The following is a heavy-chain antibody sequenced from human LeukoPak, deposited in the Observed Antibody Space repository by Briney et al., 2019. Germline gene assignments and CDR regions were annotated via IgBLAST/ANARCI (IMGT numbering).Heavy chain of an antibody. Sequence: SETLSLTCAVSGGSISSGGYRWTWIRQYPGKGLEWIGYINYSGSTYYNPSLKSRVIISVDASKNQFSLNLNSVTAADTAVYYCAREMDAHPRIVVWGQGTLVTVSS. CDR2: INYSGST. V-gene: IGHV4-31*11. CDR3: AREMDAHPRIVV. CDR1: GGSISSGGYR. J-gene: IGHJ1*01. D-gene: IGHD2-21*01.